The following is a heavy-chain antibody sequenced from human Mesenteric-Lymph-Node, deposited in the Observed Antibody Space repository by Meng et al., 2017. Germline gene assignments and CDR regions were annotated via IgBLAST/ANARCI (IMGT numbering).Heavy chain of an antibody. D-gene: IGHD2-15*01. J-gene: IGHJ4*02. Sequence: GESLKISCAASGFTVSSNYMSWVRQAPGKGLEWVSAIYAGDSTYYADSVKGRFSISRDNSRNTLYLQMNSLRAEDTAVYYCAGIEGCSGGLCHRSRGQGTLVTVSS. CDR1: GFTVSSNY. CDR2: IYAGDST. V-gene: IGHV3-66*02. CDR3: AGIEGCSGGLCHRS.